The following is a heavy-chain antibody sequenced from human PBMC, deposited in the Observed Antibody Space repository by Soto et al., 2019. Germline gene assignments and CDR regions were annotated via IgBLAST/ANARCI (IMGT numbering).Heavy chain of an antibody. CDR1: GFTFSTYA. CDR3: AKVPLYYYGSRAYYFDY. J-gene: IGHJ4*02. V-gene: IGHV3-23*01. D-gene: IGHD3-22*01. Sequence: EVLLLKSGGGLVEPGGSLRLSCAASGFTFSTYAMSWVRQAPGKGLEWVSSISSRGSSTYYADSVKGRFTISRDNSTNTLYLQMDSLRAEDTAVYFCAKVPLYYYGSRAYYFDYWGQGTLVTVSS. CDR2: ISSRGSST.